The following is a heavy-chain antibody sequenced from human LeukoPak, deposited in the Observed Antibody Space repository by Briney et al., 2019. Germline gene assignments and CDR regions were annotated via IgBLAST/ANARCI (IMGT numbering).Heavy chain of an antibody. CDR3: ARARNGGDFDY. D-gene: IGHD3-16*01. CDR2: IYSGGST. CDR1: GFTVSSNY. J-gene: IGHJ4*02. Sequence: QPGGSLRLSCAASGFTVSSNYMSWVRQAPGKGLEWVSVIYSGGSTYYADSVEGRFTISRDNSKNTLYLQMNSLRAEDTAVYYCARARNGGDFDYWGQGTLVTVSS. V-gene: IGHV3-53*01.